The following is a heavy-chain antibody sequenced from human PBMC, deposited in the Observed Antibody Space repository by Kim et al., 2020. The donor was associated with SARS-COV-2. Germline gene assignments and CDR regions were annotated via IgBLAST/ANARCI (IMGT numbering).Heavy chain of an antibody. CDR3: ARGVRGSCGGATCYSVDC. Sequence: GGSLRLSCAASGFIFGTYDMSWVRQAPGKGLEWVSGISGSGGGTSYPDSVKGRFTISRDNSKNTLYLQMNSLRAEDTAVYYCARGVRGSCGGATCYSVDCWGQGTLVTVSS. V-gene: IGHV3-23*01. J-gene: IGHJ4*02. CDR2: ISGSGGGT. D-gene: IGHD2-15*01. CDR1: GFIFGTYD.